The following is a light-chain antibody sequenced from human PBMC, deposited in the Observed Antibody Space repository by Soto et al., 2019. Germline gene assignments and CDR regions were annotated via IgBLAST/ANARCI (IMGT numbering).Light chain of an antibody. J-gene: IGKJ1*01. V-gene: IGKV3-15*01. CDR1: QSVSSN. Sequence: EIVMTQSPATLSVSLGERATLSCRASQSVSSNLAWYQQKPGQAPRLLIYGASTWATGVPARFSGGGSGTEFTLTISSLQSEDFAVYYCQQYYSWPWTFGQGTKVEIK. CDR2: GAS. CDR3: QQYYSWPWT.